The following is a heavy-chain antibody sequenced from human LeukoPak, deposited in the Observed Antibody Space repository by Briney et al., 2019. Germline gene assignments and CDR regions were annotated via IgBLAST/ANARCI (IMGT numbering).Heavy chain of an antibody. Sequence: GASVKVSCKASGYTFTGYYMHWVRQAPGQGLEWMGWINPNSGGTNYAQKFQGRVTITRDTSTSTAYMELSRLRSDDTAVYYCARACGFNSGSYWHDYWGQGTPVTVSS. CDR1: GYTFTGYY. V-gene: IGHV1-2*02. D-gene: IGHD1-26*01. CDR3: ARACGFNSGSYWHDY. J-gene: IGHJ4*02. CDR2: INPNSGGT.